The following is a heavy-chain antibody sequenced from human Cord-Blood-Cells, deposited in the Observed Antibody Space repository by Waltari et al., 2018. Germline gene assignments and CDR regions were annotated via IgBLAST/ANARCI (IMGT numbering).Heavy chain of an antibody. D-gene: IGHD3-22*01. CDR2: IKNKNDGGTT. CDR3: TTDHSGYYDSSGYDY. Sequence: EVQLVESGGGLVKPGGSLRLSCAASGFTFSNAWMSWVRQAPGKGLEGVGRIKNKNDGGTTDYAAPVKGRFTISRDDSKNTLYLQMNSLKTEDTAVYYCTTDHSGYYDSSGYDYWGQGTLVTVSS. CDR1: GFTFSNAW. J-gene: IGHJ4*02. V-gene: IGHV3-15*01.